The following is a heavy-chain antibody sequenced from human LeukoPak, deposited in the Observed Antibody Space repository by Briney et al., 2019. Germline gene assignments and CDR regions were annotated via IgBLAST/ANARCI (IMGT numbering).Heavy chain of an antibody. Sequence: PSETLSLTCGFQGESFNTSYWTWIRQPPGKGLEWIGDINHSGRANYNPSLESRVLISVDMSTNQFSLKLTSVTAADTAVYYCARARSLTVRLFDDWGQGSLVTVSS. CDR3: ARARSLTVRLFDD. D-gene: IGHD6-6*01. J-gene: IGHJ4*02. CDR2: INHSGRA. V-gene: IGHV4-34*01. CDR1: GESFNTSY.